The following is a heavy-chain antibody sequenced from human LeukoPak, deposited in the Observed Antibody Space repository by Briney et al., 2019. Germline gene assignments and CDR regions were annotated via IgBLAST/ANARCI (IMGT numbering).Heavy chain of an antibody. J-gene: IGHJ4*02. CDR2: IYSGGST. CDR3: ARGPTYYDFWSGYSHFDY. CDR1: GFTVSSNY. V-gene: IGHV3-53*01. Sequence: GGSLRLSCAASGFTVSSNYMSWVRQAPGKGLEWVSVIYSGGSTYYADSVKGRFTISRDNSKNTLYLQMNSLRAEGTAVYYCARGPTYYDFWSGYSHFDYWGQGTLVTVSS. D-gene: IGHD3-3*01.